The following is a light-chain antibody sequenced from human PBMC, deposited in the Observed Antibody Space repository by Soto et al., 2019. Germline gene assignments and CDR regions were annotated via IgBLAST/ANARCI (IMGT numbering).Light chain of an antibody. V-gene: IGKV3-20*01. CDR1: QSISGRY. J-gene: IGKJ4*01. CDR3: QQYGSSPLT. CDR2: DAS. Sequence: ETELTQSPGTLSLSPGERASLSCRASQSISGRYLAWYQQKPGQAPRLLIYDASSRATGIPDRFSGSGSGTDFILTISRLEPEDFAVYYCQQYGSSPLTFGGGTKVEIK.